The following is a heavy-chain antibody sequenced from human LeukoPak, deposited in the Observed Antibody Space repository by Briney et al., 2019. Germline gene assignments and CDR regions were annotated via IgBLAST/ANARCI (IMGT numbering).Heavy chain of an antibody. CDR1: GYTFTSYY. V-gene: IGHV1-46*01. Sequence: ASVKVSCRASGYTFTSYYMHWVRQAPGQGLEWVGIINPSGGSTSYAQKFQGRVTMTRDMSTSTVYMELSSLRSEDTAVYYCARRRKVPATLDYWGQGTLVTVSS. CDR3: ARRRKVPATLDY. J-gene: IGHJ4*02. D-gene: IGHD2-2*01. CDR2: INPSGGST.